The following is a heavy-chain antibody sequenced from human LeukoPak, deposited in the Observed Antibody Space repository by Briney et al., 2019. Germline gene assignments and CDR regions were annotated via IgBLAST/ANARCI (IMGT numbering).Heavy chain of an antibody. Sequence: SETLSLTCSVSGASVSSYTYYWGWIRQSPGKGLEWIGSIDYTGNPFRNPSLMSRITISIDTSKNQVSLRLTSVTAADTAVYYCAGRWYFDLWGRGTLVTVSS. CDR2: IDYTGNP. CDR1: GASVSSYTYY. V-gene: IGHV4-39*01. CDR3: AGRWYFDL. J-gene: IGHJ2*01.